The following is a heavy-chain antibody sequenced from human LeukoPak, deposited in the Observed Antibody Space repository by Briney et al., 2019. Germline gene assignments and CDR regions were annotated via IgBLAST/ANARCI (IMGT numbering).Heavy chain of an antibody. D-gene: IGHD1-26*01. CDR1: GGTFSSYA. CDR2: IIPIFGTA. Sequence: GASVKVSCKASGGTFSSYAISWVRQAPGQGLEWMGGIIPIFGTANYAQKFQGRVTITADESTSTAYMELSSLRSEDTAVYYCASPYSGSYYGGGLFDYWGQGTLVTVSS. CDR3: ASPYSGSYYGGGLFDY. V-gene: IGHV1-69*13. J-gene: IGHJ4*02.